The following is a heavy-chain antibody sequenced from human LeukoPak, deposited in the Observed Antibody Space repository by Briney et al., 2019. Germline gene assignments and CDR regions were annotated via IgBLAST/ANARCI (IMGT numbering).Heavy chain of an antibody. CDR1: GFTFSSYA. CDR3: AKDIVVVPAAHDAFDV. V-gene: IGHV3-23*01. Sequence: GGSLRLSCAASGFTFSSYAMSWVRQAPGKGLEWVSAISGSGGSTYYADTVNGRFTISRDNSKNTLYLQMNSLRAEDTAVYYCAKDIVVVPAAHDAFDVWGQGTMVTVSS. J-gene: IGHJ3*01. D-gene: IGHD2-15*01. CDR2: ISGSGGST.